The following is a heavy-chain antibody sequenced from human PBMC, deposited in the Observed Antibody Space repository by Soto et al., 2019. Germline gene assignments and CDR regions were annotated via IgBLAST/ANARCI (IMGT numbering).Heavy chain of an antibody. CDR3: ARHRETYYYDSSGNYRRRYFDY. D-gene: IGHD3-22*01. Sequence: SETLSLTCTVSGVSISSSSYYWGWIRQPPGKGLEWIGSIYYSGSTYYNPSLKSRVTISVDTSKNQFSLKLSSVTAADTAVYYCARHRETYYYDSSGNYRRRYFDYWGQGTLVTVSS. CDR2: IYYSGST. J-gene: IGHJ4*02. V-gene: IGHV4-39*01. CDR1: GVSISSSSYY.